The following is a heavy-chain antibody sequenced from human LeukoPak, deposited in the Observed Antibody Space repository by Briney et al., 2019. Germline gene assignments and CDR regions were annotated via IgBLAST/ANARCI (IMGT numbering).Heavy chain of an antibody. Sequence: ASVKVSCKASGYTFTSYYMHWVRQAPGQGLEWMGIINPSGGSTSYAQKFQGRVTMTRDTPTSTVYMELSSLRSEDTAVYYCAKARSGYDKVPDYWGQGTLVTVSS. D-gene: IGHD5-12*01. CDR3: AKARSGYDKVPDY. CDR1: GYTFTSYY. V-gene: IGHV1-46*03. CDR2: INPSGGST. J-gene: IGHJ4*02.